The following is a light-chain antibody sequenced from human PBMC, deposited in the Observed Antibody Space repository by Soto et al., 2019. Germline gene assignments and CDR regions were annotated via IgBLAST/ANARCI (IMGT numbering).Light chain of an antibody. CDR2: GAS. CDR3: QQYGSTPFT. CDR1: QSVSSNY. V-gene: IGKV3-20*01. Sequence: EIVVTQSPGTLSWSPGERATLSCRASQSVSSNYLAWYQQKPGQAPRLLIYGASSRASDIPDRFSGSGSGTDFTLIISRLEPEDFAMYYCQQYGSTPFTFGPGTKVDVK. J-gene: IGKJ3*01.